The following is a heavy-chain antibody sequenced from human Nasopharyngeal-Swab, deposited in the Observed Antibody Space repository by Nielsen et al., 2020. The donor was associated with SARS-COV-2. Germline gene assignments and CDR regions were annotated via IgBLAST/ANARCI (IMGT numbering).Heavy chain of an antibody. D-gene: IGHD6-13*01. CDR1: GGSISSGGYS. CDR2: IYHSGST. J-gene: IGHJ6*03. Sequence: SETLSLTCAVSGGSISSGGYSWSWIRQPPGKGLEWIGYIYHSGSTYYNPSLKSRVTISVDRSKNQFSLKLSSVTAADTAVYYCARVANSSSFFLNYYYMDVWGKGTTVTVSS. V-gene: IGHV4-30-2*01. CDR3: ARVANSSSFFLNYYYMDV.